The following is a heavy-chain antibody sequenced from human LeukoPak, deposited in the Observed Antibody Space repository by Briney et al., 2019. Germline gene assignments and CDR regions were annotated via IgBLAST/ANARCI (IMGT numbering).Heavy chain of an antibody. CDR1: GGTFSSYA. CDR2: IIPILGIA. V-gene: IGHV1-69*04. Sequence: SVKVSCKASGGTFSSYAISWVRQAPGQGLEWMGRIIPILGIANYTQKFQGRVTITADKSTSTAYMELSSLRSEDTAVYYCARGSSSQNWFDPWGQGTLVTVSS. J-gene: IGHJ5*02. CDR3: ARGSSSQNWFDP. D-gene: IGHD6-6*01.